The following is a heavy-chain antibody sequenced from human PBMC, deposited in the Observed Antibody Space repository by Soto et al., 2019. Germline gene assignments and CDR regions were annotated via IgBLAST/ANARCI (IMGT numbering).Heavy chain of an antibody. D-gene: IGHD6-19*01. Sequence: QVQLQESGPGLVKPSETLSLTCTVSGDSISSLYWSWIRQPPGKGLEWIGYIYYSGSINYNPSLQRPVPISVHPSKVPFSPRLSSVTAAATAVYYCAQSLSDTSGWKTDYWGPGALVTVSS. J-gene: IGHJ4*02. CDR3: AQSLSDTSGWKTDY. CDR2: IYYSGSI. CDR1: GDSISSLY. V-gene: IGHV4-59*01.